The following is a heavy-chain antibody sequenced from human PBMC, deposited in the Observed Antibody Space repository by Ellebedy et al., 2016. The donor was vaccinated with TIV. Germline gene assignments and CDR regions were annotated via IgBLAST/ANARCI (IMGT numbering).Heavy chain of an antibody. CDR3: ARDDNLDYFDY. CDR1: GFTFSSYS. Sequence: GGSLRLXXAASGFTFSSYSMNWVRQAPGKGLEWVSSISSSSSYIYYADSVKGRFTISRDNAKNSLYLQMNSLRAEDTAVYYCARDDNLDYFDYWGQGTLVTVSS. D-gene: IGHD5-24*01. CDR2: ISSSSSYI. J-gene: IGHJ4*02. V-gene: IGHV3-21*01.